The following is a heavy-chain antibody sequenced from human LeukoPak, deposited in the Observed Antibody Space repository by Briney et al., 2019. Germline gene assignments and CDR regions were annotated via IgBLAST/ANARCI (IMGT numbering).Heavy chain of an antibody. D-gene: IGHD2-2*01. CDR3: ATLGYCSSTSCPPPPFDY. Sequence: GASVKVSCKASGGTFSSYAISWVRQAPGQGLEWMGRIIPILGIANYAQKLQGRVTITADKSTSTAYMELSSLRSEDTAVYYCATLGYCSSTSCPPPPFDYWGQGTLVTVSS. CDR1: GGTFSSYA. V-gene: IGHV1-69*04. CDR2: IIPILGIA. J-gene: IGHJ4*02.